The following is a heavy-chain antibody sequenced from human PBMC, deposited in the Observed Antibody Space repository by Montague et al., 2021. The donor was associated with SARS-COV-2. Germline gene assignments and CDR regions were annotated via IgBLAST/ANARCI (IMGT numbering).Heavy chain of an antibody. V-gene: IGHV4-34*01. CDR3: ARAVSVRRAVNWFDP. CDR1: GGSFSGHS. Sequence: SETLSLTCAVYGGSFSGHSWTWIRQPPGKGLEWIGEINHSGGTNYNPSLKSRVTISVDTSKNQFSLKLSSLTAAGTAVYYCARAVSVRRAVNWFDPWGQGTLVTVSS. J-gene: IGHJ5*02. CDR2: INHSGGT. D-gene: IGHD3-10*01.